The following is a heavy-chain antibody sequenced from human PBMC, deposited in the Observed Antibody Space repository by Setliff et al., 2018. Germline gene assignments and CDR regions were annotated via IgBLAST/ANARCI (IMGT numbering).Heavy chain of an antibody. J-gene: IGHJ5*02. CDR1: GGTFSHYY. D-gene: IGHD1-26*01. Sequence: PSETLSLTCGASGGTFSHYYWTWIRQSPGKGLEWIGEINHTGSTKCNPSLKSRVTISIDKSKNHFSVNLTSVTAADTAVYYCARGGGRYHAASWGQGILVTVSS. V-gene: IGHV4-34*01. CDR3: ARGGGRYHAAS. CDR2: INHTGST.